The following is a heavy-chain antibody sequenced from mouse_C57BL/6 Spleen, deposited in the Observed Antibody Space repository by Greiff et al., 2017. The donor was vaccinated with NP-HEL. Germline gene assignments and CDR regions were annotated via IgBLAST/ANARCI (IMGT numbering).Heavy chain of an antibody. V-gene: IGHV1-53*01. J-gene: IGHJ2*01. CDR1: GYTFTSYW. Sequence: VKLQQPGTELVKPGASVKLSCKASGYTFTSYWMHWVKQRPGQGLEWIGNIKPSNGGTNYNEKLKSKATLTVDKSSSTAYMQLSSLTSEDAAVYYCARSSHRYFDYWGQGTTLTVSS. CDR2: IKPSNGGT. D-gene: IGHD6-1*01. CDR3: ARSSHRYFDY.